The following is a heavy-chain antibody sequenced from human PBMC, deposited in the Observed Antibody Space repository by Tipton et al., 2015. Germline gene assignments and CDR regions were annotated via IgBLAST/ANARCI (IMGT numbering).Heavy chain of an antibody. CDR2: IYYSGIT. D-gene: IGHD3-22*01. V-gene: IGHV4-59*01. J-gene: IGHJ4*02. CDR3: AREVWYNDSTGYDY. CDR1: GGSISSFY. Sequence: GLVKPSETLSLTCTVSGGSISSFYWSWIRQPPGKGLEWIGYIYYSGITNYNPSLKSRVTISVDTSKNQFSLKLSSVTAADTAVYYCAREVWYNDSTGYDYWGQGTLVTVSS.